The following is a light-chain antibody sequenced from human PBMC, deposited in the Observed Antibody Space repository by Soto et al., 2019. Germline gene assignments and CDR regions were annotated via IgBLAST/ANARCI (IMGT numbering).Light chain of an antibody. CDR2: AAS. V-gene: IGKV1-9*01. CDR1: QDISSF. CDR3: QQLNSYPPGT. Sequence: DIQLTQSPSFLSASVGDTVTITCRASQDISSFIAWYQQKPGKAPKFLIYAASTLQSGVPSRFSGSGSGTEFTLPISSLQPEDFATYYCQQLNSYPPGTFGPGTKVDIK. J-gene: IGKJ3*01.